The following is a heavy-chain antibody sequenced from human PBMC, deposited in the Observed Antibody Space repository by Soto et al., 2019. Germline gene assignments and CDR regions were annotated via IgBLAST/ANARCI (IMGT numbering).Heavy chain of an antibody. CDR3: TRDGAMRVYPYYYYYYGMDV. CDR2: ISSSSSYI. J-gene: IGHJ6*02. V-gene: IGHV3-21*01. Sequence: RLSCAASGFTFSSYSMNWVRQATGKGLEWVSSISSSSSYIYYADSMKCRFTIYRDNAKNSLYLQMNSLRAEDTTVYYCTRDGAMRVYPYYYYYYGMDVWGQGSTVTVSS. CDR1: GFTFSSYS. D-gene: IGHD2-2*01.